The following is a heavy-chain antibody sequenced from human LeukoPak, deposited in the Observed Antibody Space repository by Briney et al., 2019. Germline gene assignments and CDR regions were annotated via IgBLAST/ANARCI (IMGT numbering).Heavy chain of an antibody. CDR2: ISAYNGNT. CDR1: GYTFHSYG. Sequence: SVTVSCKASGYTFHSYGISWVRQAPGQGLEWMGWISAYNGNTHYAPKLQGRVTMATDTAPSPAHLEPGSLDSGDHARYYFGGDSGSSFDAFDIWGQGTMVTVSS. V-gene: IGHV1-18*01. CDR3: GGDSGSSFDAFDI. D-gene: IGHD1-26*01. J-gene: IGHJ3*02.